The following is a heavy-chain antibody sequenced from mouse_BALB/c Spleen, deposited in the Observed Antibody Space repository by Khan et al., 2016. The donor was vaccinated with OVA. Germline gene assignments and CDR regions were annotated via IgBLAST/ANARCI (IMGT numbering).Heavy chain of an antibody. CDR2: ISPGSGRP. J-gene: IGHJ4*01. CDR3: ASPNYDWNCLCAIDY. Sequence: DLVKPGASVKLSCKDSGYTFTSYWINWIKPRPGQGLEWIGQISPGSGRPYFNNMFTVKATLTVDSSSTTAYILLSSLSSADSAVVLCASPNYDWNCLCAIDYWIQGTAVTVSS. CDR1: GYTFTSYW. V-gene: IGHV1S41*01. D-gene: IGHD2-4*01.